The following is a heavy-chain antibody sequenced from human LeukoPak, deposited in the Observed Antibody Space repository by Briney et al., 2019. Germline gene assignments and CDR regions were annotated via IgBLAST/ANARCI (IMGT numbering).Heavy chain of an antibody. V-gene: IGHV4-34*01. CDR3: ARGPVVVAATPYYYYGMDV. CDR2: INHSGST. J-gene: IGHJ6*02. CDR1: GFAFSSYA. D-gene: IGHD2-15*01. Sequence: GSLRLSCAASGFAFSSYAMSWVRQPPGKGLEWIGEINHSGSTNYNPSLKSRVTISVDTSKNQFSLKLSSVTAADTAVYYCARGPVVVAATPYYYYGMDVWGQGTTVTVSS.